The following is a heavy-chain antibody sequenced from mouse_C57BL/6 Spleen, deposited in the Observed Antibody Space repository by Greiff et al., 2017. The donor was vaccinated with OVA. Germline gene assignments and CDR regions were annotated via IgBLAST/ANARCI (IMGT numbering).Heavy chain of an antibody. V-gene: IGHV5-4*01. CDR3: ARERGLTGHFDY. CDR2: ISDGGSYT. J-gene: IGHJ2*01. CDR1: GFTFSSYA. Sequence: DVKLVESGGGLVKPGGSLKLSCAASGFTFSSYAMSWVRQTPEKRLEWVATISDGGSYTYYPDNVKGRFTISRDNAKNNLYLQMSHLKSEDTAMYYCARERGLTGHFDYWGKGTTLTVSS. D-gene: IGHD4-1*01.